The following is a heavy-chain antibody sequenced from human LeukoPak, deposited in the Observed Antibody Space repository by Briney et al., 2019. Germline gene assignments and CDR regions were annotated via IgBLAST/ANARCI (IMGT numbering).Heavy chain of an antibody. J-gene: IGHJ4*01. CDR1: GFTISGFW. Sequence: GGSLRLSCAASGFTISGFWMHWVRQVPGEGLVWVARMNSAGTTINYADSVKGRFTISRDNVRNTLHLQMNNLSLEDTAVYFCIREVQVRASASLGLWGRETLVTVS. CDR2: MNSAGTTI. V-gene: IGHV3-74*01. D-gene: IGHD1-1*01. CDR3: IREVQVRASASLGL.